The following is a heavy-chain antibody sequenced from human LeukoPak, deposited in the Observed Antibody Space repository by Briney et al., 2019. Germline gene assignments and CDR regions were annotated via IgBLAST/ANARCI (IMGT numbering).Heavy chain of an antibody. CDR1: GLTFRRFW. CDR2: INQEESEK. J-gene: IGHJ4*02. CDR3: ARERDGRFFDY. Sequence: GGSLRLSCAVSGLTFRRFWMSWVRQAPGKGLEWVANINQEESEKYFVDSVKGRFTISRDNAKNSLHLQMNTLTAEDTAVYYCARERDGRFFDYWGQGTLVTVSS. D-gene: IGHD5-24*01. V-gene: IGHV3-7*01.